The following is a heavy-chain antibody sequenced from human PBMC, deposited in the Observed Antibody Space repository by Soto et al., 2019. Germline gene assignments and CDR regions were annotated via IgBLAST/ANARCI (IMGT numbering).Heavy chain of an antibody. CDR3: AKGTGGSSYNFDY. CDR2: ISHSGGST. V-gene: IGHV3-23*01. CDR1: GFTFSSYA. J-gene: IGHJ4*02. Sequence: GGSLRLSCAASGFTFSSYATSWVRRAPGKGLEWVSAISHSGGSTYYADSVKGRFTISRDNAKNTLNLQINSLRAEDTAVYYCAKGTGGSSYNFDYWGQGTLVTVS. D-gene: IGHD2-15*01.